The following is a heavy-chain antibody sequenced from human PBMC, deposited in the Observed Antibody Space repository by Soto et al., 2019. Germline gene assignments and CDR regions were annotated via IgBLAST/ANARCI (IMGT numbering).Heavy chain of an antibody. D-gene: IGHD2-2*01. V-gene: IGHV1-18*01. CDR1: GYTFINYG. Sequence: ASVKVSCKASGYTFINYGITWVRQAPGQGLGWMGWISGYNGNTKYADKLQGRVTMTTDTSTTTAYMELRSLRSDDTAVYYCARDEVPAANWLDRWGQGTLVTVS. CDR2: ISGYNGNT. CDR3: ARDEVPAANWLDR. J-gene: IGHJ5*02.